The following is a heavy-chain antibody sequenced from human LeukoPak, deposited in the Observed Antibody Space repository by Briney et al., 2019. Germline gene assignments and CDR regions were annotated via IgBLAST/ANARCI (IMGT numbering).Heavy chain of an antibody. J-gene: IGHJ6*03. D-gene: IGHD3-22*01. CDR2: VHHSGRT. CDR1: GYSISSDYY. CDR3: ARVSYYYDHSGYYHHYYYYYMDV. Sequence: PSETLSLTCTVSGYSISSDYYWGWIRQPPGKGLEWIGSVHHSGRTYYNPSLKSRVTISVDTSRNQFSLKLNSVTAADTAVYYCARVSYYYDHSGYYHHYYYYYMDVWGKGTTVTVSS. V-gene: IGHV4-38-2*02.